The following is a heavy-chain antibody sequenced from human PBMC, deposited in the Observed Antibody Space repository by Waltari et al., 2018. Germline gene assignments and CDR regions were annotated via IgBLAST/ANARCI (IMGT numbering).Heavy chain of an antibody. CDR3: ARILLPTDTYWYFDL. D-gene: IGHD2-2*01. J-gene: IGHJ2*01. V-gene: IGHV3-7*01. Sequence: EVQVVESGGGLVQPGGSLRLSCEASGFTLSSYWMSWVRQAPGKGLDGVVNIREDGGETYYVDSVKGRFTISRDNAKNSMFLQMNSLRAEDTAVYYCARILLPTDTYWYFDLWGRGTLVTVSS. CDR2: IREDGGET. CDR1: GFTLSSYW.